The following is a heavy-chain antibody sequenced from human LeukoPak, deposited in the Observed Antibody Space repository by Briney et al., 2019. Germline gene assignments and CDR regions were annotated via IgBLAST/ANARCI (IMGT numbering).Heavy chain of an antibody. Sequence: GGSLRLSCAASGFTFSSYEMNWVRQAPGRGLEWVSYISSSGSTIYYADSVKGRFTISRDNAKNSLYLQMNSLRAEDTALYYCARGGLTIFGVVNYMDVWGKGTTVTVSS. V-gene: IGHV3-48*03. D-gene: IGHD3-3*01. J-gene: IGHJ6*03. CDR2: ISSSGSTI. CDR1: GFTFSSYE. CDR3: ARGGLTIFGVVNYMDV.